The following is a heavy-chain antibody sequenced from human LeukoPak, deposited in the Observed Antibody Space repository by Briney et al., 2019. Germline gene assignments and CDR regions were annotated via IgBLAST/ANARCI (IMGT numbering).Heavy chain of an antibody. J-gene: IGHJ6*03. CDR2: ISGSGGST. D-gene: IGHD3-16*02. V-gene: IGHV3-23*01. CDR3: AKGQEYYDYVWGSYRSHYYMDV. Sequence: GGSLRLSCAASGFTFSSYAMSWVRQAPGKGLEWVSAISGSGGSTYYADSMKGRFTISRDNSKNTLYLRMNSLRAEDTAVYYCAKGQEYYDYVWGSYRSHYYMDVWGKGTTVTISS. CDR1: GFTFSSYA.